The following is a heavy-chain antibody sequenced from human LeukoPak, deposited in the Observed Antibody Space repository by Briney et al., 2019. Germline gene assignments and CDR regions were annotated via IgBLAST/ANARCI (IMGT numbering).Heavy chain of an antibody. CDR1: GGSSSSGDYY. V-gene: IGHV4-30-4*08. Sequence: SQTLSLTCTVSGGSSSSGDYYWSWIRQPPGKGLEWIGYIYYSGSTYYNPSLKSRVTISVDTSKNQFSLKLSSVTAADTAVYYCARGDEGDAFDIWGQGTMVTVSS. CDR2: IYYSGST. J-gene: IGHJ3*02. CDR3: ARGDEGDAFDI.